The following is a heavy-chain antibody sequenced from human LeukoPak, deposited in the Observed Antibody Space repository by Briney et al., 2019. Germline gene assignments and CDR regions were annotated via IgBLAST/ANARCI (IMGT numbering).Heavy chain of an antibody. CDR1: GFTFADYA. CDR2: IRSKPYGGTT. Sequence: GGSLRLSCTASGFTFADYAMSWVRQAPGKGLEWVGFIRSKPYGGTTEYAASVKGRFTISRDDSKSIAYLQMNSLKAEDPAIYYCTREEDYYYYMAVWGKGITVTVSS. J-gene: IGHJ6*03. CDR3: TREEDYYYYMAV. V-gene: IGHV3-49*04.